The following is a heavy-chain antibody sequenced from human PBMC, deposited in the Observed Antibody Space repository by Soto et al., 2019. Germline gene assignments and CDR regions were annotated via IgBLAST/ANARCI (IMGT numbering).Heavy chain of an antibody. Sequence: QVQLVQSGAEVKKPGASVKVSCKASGYTFTGYYMHWVRQAPGQGLEWMGWINPNSGGTNYPQKFQGRVTMTRDTSISTAYMELSRLRSDDTAVYYCARGGRDGYNLIYWGQGTLVTVSS. CDR2: INPNSGGT. CDR1: GYTFTGYY. CDR3: ARGGRDGYNLIY. D-gene: IGHD5-12*01. V-gene: IGHV1-2*02. J-gene: IGHJ4*02.